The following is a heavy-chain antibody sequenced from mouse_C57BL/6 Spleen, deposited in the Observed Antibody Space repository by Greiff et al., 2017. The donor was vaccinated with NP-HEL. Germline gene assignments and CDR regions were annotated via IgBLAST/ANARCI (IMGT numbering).Heavy chain of an antibody. J-gene: IGHJ3*01. CDR2: ISDGGSYT. D-gene: IGHD2-4*01. V-gene: IGHV5-4*01. CDR1: GFTFSSYA. CDR3: ARLGDYDWFAY. Sequence: EVHLVESGGGLVKPGGSLKLSCAASGFTFSSYAMSWVRQTPEKRLEWVATISDGGSYTYYPDNVKGRFTISRDNAKNNLYLQMSHLKSEDTAMYYCARLGDYDWFAYWGQGTLVTVSA.